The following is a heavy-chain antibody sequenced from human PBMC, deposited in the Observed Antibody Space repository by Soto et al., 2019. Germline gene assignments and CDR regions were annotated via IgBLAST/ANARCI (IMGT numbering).Heavy chain of an antibody. CDR2: IYYSGST. J-gene: IGHJ4*02. V-gene: IGHV4-59*01. CDR1: GVSISSYY. Sequence: PSETLSLTCTVSGVSISSYYWSWIRQPPGKGLEWIGYIYYSGSTNYNPSLKSRVTISVDTSKNQFSLKLSSVTAADTAVYYCARVGDYGDYCDYWGQGTLVTVSS. D-gene: IGHD4-17*01. CDR3: ARVGDYGDYCDY.